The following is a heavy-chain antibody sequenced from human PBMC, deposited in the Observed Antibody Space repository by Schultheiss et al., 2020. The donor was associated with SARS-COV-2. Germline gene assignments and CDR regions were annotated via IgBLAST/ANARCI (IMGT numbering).Heavy chain of an antibody. V-gene: IGHV3-52*02. CDR3: AKTAAAWTFYFDY. D-gene: IGHD6-13*01. CDR1: GFTFSSSW. J-gene: IGHJ4*02. Sequence: GGSLRLSCAASGFTFSSSWMHWVCQAPEKGQEWVADIKCDGSEKYYVDSVKGRLTISRDNAKNSLYLQMNSLRAEDTALYYCAKTAAAWTFYFDYWGQGTLVTVSS. CDR2: IKCDGSEK.